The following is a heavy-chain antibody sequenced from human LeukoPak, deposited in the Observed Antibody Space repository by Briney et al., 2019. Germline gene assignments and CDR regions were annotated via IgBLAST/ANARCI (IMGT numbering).Heavy chain of an antibody. Sequence: ASVKVSCKASGYTFTKYGINWVRQAPGQGLEWMGWISPYNGNTKYAQKLQGRVTMTTDTSTSTAYMELRSLRSDDTAVYYCAREGDYGDYEVRPFDYWGQGTLVTVSS. D-gene: IGHD4-17*01. CDR1: GYTFTKYG. CDR3: AREGDYGDYEVRPFDY. V-gene: IGHV1-18*01. J-gene: IGHJ4*02. CDR2: ISPYNGNT.